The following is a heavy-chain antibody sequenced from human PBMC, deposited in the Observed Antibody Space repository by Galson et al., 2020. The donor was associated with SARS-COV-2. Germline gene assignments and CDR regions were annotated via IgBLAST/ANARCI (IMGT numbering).Heavy chain of an antibody. CDR3: ARGSGTIFGVVIIGWFDP. V-gene: IGHV4-34*01. D-gene: IGHD3-3*01. J-gene: IGHJ5*02. CDR2: INHSGST. Sequence: SQTLSLTCAVYGGSFSGYYWSWIRQPPGKGLEWIGEINHSGSTNYNPSLKSRVTISVDTSKNQFSLKLSSVTAADTAVYYCARGSGTIFGVVIIGWFDPWGQGTLVTVSS. CDR1: GGSFSGYY.